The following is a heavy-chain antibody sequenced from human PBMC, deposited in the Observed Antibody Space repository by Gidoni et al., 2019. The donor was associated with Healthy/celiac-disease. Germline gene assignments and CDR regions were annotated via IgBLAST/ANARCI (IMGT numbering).Heavy chain of an antibody. CDR2: MNPNSNT. CDR3: ARGSYYDYVWGSYRYNCFDY. V-gene: IGHV1-8*02. Sequence: QVQLVQSGAEVKKPGASVKVSCKASGYTFPSYDINWVRKATGQGLEWMGWMNPNSNTGYAQKFQGRVTMTRNTSISTAYMELSSLRSEDTAVYYCARGSYYDYVWGSYRYNCFDYWGQGTLVTVSS. D-gene: IGHD3-16*02. CDR1: GYTFPSYD. J-gene: IGHJ4*02.